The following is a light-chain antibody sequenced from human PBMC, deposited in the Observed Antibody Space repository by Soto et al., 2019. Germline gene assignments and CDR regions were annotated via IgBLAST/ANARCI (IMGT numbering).Light chain of an antibody. CDR3: QQYDNSPLA. J-gene: IGKJ1*01. Sequence: EIVLTQSPGTLSLSPGERATLSCRASQRVGRNYLAWYQQKPNQAPRLLIYGASSRATGIPDRFSGSVSGTDFTITISRPEPEDFAVYYGQQYDNSPLAFGKGNKVEIK. CDR2: GAS. V-gene: IGKV3-20*01. CDR1: QRVGRNY.